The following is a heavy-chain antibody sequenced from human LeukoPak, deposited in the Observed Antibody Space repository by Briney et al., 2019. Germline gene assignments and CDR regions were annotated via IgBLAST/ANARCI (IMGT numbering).Heavy chain of an antibody. CDR2: IYYSGST. CDR3: ARGRFPGIAAAGLFDY. D-gene: IGHD6-13*01. CDR1: GGSISSYY. J-gene: IGHJ4*02. V-gene: IGHV4-59*01. Sequence: TSETLSLTCTVSGGSISSYYWSWIRQPPGKGLEWIGYIYYSGSTNYNPSLKSRVTISLDTSMNQFSLKLSSVTAADTAVYYCARGRFPGIAAAGLFDYWGQGTLVTVSS.